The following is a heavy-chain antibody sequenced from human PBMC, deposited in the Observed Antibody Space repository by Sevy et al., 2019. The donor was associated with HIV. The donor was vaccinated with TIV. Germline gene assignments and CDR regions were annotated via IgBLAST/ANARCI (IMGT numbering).Heavy chain of an antibody. CDR2: IKQDGSEK. CDR1: GFTFSSYW. CDR3: ARVGYDSSGYYYFVSGWFDP. Sequence: GGSLRLSCAASGFTFSSYWMSWVRQAPGKGLEWVANIKQDGSEKYYVDSVKGHFTISRDNAKNSLYLQMNSLRAEDTAVYYCARVGYDSSGYYYFVSGWFDPWGQGTLVTVSS. D-gene: IGHD3-22*01. J-gene: IGHJ5*02. V-gene: IGHV3-7*01.